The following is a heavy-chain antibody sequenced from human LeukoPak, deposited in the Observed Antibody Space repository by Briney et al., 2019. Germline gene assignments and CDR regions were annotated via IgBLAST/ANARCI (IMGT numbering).Heavy chain of an antibody. J-gene: IGHJ4*02. D-gene: IGHD4-11*01. CDR2: IYYSGST. V-gene: IGHV4-39*01. CDR3: ARGFSERPQSNYYFDY. Sequence: SETLSLTCTVSGGSISSSSYYWGWIRQPPGKGLEWIGSIYYSGSTYYNPSLKSRVTFSVDTSKNQFSLKLSSVAAADTAVYYCARGFSERPQSNYYFDYWGQGTLVTVSS. CDR1: GGSISSSSYY.